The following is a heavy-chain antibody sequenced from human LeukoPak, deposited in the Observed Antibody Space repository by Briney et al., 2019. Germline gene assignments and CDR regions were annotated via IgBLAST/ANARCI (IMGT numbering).Heavy chain of an antibody. CDR2: TYSSGST. CDR3: ARVGVAAGFDY. J-gene: IGHJ4*02. Sequence: SETLSLTCTVSGGSISSGNDYWLWIRQPGGKGLEWIGRTYSSGSTNYKPSVKSRFTISLDMSKTRFSLDLSSVTAADTAFYYCARVGVAAGFDYWGQGTLVTVSS. D-gene: IGHD6-13*01. CDR1: GGSISSGNDY. V-gene: IGHV4-61*02.